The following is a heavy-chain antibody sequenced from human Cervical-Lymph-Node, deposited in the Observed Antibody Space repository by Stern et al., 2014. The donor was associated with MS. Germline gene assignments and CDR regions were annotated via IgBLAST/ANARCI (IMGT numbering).Heavy chain of an antibody. J-gene: IGHJ6*02. D-gene: IGHD3-22*01. Sequence: VHLVESGGGVVQPGRSLRLSCAASGFTFSNYGMHWVRQAPGKGLEWVALISCDGSTTYSAESVKGRFTISRDTSQNTLYLQLHSLKVEDTAVYYCAKDDAMMLVLTMDRQRYGMGVWGQGTTVTVSS. CDR3: AKDDAMMLVLTMDRQRYGMGV. V-gene: IGHV3-30*18. CDR1: GFTFSNYG. CDR2: ISCDGSTT.